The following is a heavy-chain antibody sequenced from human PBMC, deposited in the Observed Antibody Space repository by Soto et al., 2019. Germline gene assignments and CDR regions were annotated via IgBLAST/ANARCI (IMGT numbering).Heavy chain of an antibody. J-gene: IGHJ4*02. V-gene: IGHV4-59*08. CDR2: IYYSGST. CDR1: GGSISSYY. CDR3: ARLRTRLNYYGSGSYYTRYFDY. D-gene: IGHD3-10*01. Sequence: ETLSLTCTVSGGSISSYYWSWIRQPPGKGLEWIGYIYYSGSTNYNPSLKSRVTISVDTSKNQFSLKLSSVTAADTAVYYCARLRTRLNYYGSGSYYTRYFDYWGQGTLVTVSS.